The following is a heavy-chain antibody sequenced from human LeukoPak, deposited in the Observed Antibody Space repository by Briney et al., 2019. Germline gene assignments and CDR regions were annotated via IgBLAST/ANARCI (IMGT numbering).Heavy chain of an antibody. V-gene: IGHV3-74*01. CDR3: GRGGRGIDN. J-gene: IGHJ4*02. CDR1: GFTFSSYW. D-gene: IGHD3-10*01. Sequence: GGSLRLSCAASGFTFSSYWMHWVRQAPGKGLVWVSRSNGDGSTTDYADSVKGRFTISRGNAKNTLYLQMNSLRVEDTAVYYCGRGGRGIDNWGQGTLVTVSS. CDR2: SNGDGSTT.